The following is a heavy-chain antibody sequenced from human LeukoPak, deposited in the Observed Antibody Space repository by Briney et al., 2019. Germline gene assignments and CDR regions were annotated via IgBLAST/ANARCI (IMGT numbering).Heavy chain of an antibody. J-gene: IGHJ5*02. V-gene: IGHV3-30*04. CDR1: GFTFSSYA. D-gene: IGHD5-24*01. CDR2: ISYDGSNK. Sequence: HPGGSLRLSCAASGFTFSSYAMHWVRQAPGKGLEWVAVISYDGSNKYYADSVKGRFTISRDNSKNTLYLQMNSLRAEDTAVYYCAKEGVEMATNSPVGFDPWGQGTLVTVSS. CDR3: AKEGVEMATNSPVGFDP.